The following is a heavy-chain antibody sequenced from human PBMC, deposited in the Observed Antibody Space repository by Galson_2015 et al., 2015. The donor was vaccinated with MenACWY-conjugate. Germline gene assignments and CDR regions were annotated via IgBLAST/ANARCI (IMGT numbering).Heavy chain of an antibody. CDR2: IYYSGST. J-gene: IGHJ4*02. CDR1: AYSISSSNW. Sequence: ETLSLTCAVSAYSISSSNWWGWIRPPPGKGLEWIGYIYYSGSTHYNASLKSRVTMSVDTSKNQFSLKLSSVTTVDAAVYYCARRGGSYCGGDCIDYWGQGTLVTVSS. D-gene: IGHD2-21*02. V-gene: IGHV4-28*01. CDR3: ARRGGSYCGGDCIDY.